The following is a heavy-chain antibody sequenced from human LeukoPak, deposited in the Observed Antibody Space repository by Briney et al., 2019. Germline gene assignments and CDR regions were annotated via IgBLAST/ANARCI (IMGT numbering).Heavy chain of an antibody. J-gene: IGHJ3*02. CDR3: AKDTYDILTGGAFDI. D-gene: IGHD3-9*01. CDR2: IKQDGSEK. CDR1: GFTFSSYW. V-gene: IGHV3-7*03. Sequence: PGGSLRLSCAASGFTFSSYWMSWVRQAPGKGLEWVANIKQDGSEKYYVDSVKGRFTISRDNAKNSLYLQMNSLRAEDTALYYCAKDTYDILTGGAFDIWGQGTMVTVSS.